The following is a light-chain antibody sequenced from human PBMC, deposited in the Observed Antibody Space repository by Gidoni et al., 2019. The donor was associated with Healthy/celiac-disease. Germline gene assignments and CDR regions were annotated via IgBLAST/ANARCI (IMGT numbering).Light chain of an antibody. CDR2: DAS. V-gene: IGKV3-11*01. CDR1: QSVSSY. J-gene: IGKJ2*01. Sequence: ELVFTPSPATLSLSPGDRATLSCRASQSVSSYLAWYQQKPGQAPRLLIYDASNRATGIPARFSGSGSGTDFTLTISSLEPEDFAVYYCQQRSNWPWTFGQGTKLEIK. CDR3: QQRSNWPWT.